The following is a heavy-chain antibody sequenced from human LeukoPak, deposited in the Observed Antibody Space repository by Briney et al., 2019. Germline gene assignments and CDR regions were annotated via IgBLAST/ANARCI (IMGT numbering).Heavy chain of an antibody. V-gene: IGHV1-69*04. CDR1: GGTFSSYA. CDR3: ARIPTLSYYYYGMDV. Sequence: SVKVSCKASGGTFSSYAIGWVRQAPGQGPEWMGRIIPILGIANYAQKFQGRVTITADKSTSTAYMELSSLRSEDTAVYYCARIPTLSYYYYGMDVWGQGTTVTVSS. D-gene: IGHD2-15*01. CDR2: IIPILGIA. J-gene: IGHJ6*02.